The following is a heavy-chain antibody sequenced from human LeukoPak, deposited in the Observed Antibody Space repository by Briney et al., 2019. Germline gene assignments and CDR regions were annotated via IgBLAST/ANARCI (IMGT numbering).Heavy chain of an antibody. CDR2: IYYSGST. CDR3: ASGYSCGYESYFDI. V-gene: IGHV4-39*01. D-gene: IGHD6-19*01. CDR1: GGSISSSYYY. Sequence: SETLSLTCTVSGGSISSSYYYWGWIRQPPGKGLEWIGTIYYSGSTYYNPSLKSRVTISVNTTNNRFSLQLSSVTAADTAVYYCASGYSCGYESYFDIWGQGAMVTVSS. J-gene: IGHJ3*02.